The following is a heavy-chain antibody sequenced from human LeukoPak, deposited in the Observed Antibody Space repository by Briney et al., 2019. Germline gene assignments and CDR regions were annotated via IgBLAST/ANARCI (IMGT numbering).Heavy chain of an antibody. CDR2: IYYSGSI. CDR3: ARYSGSYSGFDY. CDR1: GDSINSYY. D-gene: IGHD1-26*01. Sequence: PSETLSLTCAVSGDSINSYYWSWIRQPPGKGLEWIGYIYYSGSINYTPSLKSRVTISVDTSKNQFSLKLRSVTAADTAVYYCARYSGSYSGFDYWGQGTLVTVSS. J-gene: IGHJ4*02. V-gene: IGHV4-59*08.